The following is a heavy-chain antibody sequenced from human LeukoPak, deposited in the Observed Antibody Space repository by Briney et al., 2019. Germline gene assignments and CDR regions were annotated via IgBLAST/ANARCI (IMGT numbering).Heavy chain of an antibody. V-gene: IGHV4-59*01. CDR3: ARGAITTLDY. Sequence: SETLSLTCTVSGGSISSYYWSWIRQPPGKGLEWIGYIYYSGSTNHNPSLKSRVTISVDTSKNQLSLKLSSVTAADTAVYYCARGAITTLDYWGQGTLVTVSS. CDR1: GGSISSYY. D-gene: IGHD4-11*01. CDR2: IYYSGST. J-gene: IGHJ4*02.